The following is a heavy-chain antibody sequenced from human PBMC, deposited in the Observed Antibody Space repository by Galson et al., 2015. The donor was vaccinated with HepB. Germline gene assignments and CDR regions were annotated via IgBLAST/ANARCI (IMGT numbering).Heavy chain of an antibody. V-gene: IGHV3-23*01. CDR3: VKDASSWSGGWFDV. CDR2: IPGSGDPI. D-gene: IGHD6-13*01. Sequence: SLRLSCAASGFTLSSYGMSWVRQAPGKGLEWVSVIPGSGDPISYGDSVKGRFTISRDIYKNTVYLEMNGLRVEDTGTYYCVKDASSWSGGWFDVWDQGALVTVSS. J-gene: IGHJ5*02. CDR1: GFTLSSYG.